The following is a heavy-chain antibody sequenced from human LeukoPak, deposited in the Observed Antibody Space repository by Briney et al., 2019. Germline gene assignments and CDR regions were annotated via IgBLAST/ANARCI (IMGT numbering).Heavy chain of an antibody. J-gene: IGHJ2*01. V-gene: IGHV5-51*01. CDR1: GYSFTNYW. CDR3: ASRRPRSQVTSGTTGWYFDL. Sequence: HGESLKISCKGPGYSFTNYWIAWVRQMPGKGLEWMGIIYLGDSDTRYSPSFQGQVTISADKSISTAYPQWSSLKASDTAMYYCASRRPRSQVTSGTTGWYFDLWGRGTLVTVSS. D-gene: IGHD1-1*01. CDR2: IYLGDSDT.